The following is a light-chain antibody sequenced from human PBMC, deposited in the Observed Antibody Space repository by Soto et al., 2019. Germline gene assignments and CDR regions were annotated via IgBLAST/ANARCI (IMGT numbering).Light chain of an antibody. CDR1: QSVSRK. J-gene: IGKJ1*01. Sequence: DILMTQSPSTLSVSPGDRATICCRSGQSVSRKLVWYQQQPGLAPRLLIYTAATLKSWVPSRFSGSRSGTECTLTISSLQRDDLATEDCQHNNRKSEAFGQGTKVDI. CDR3: QHNNRKSEA. V-gene: IGKV1-5*03. CDR2: TAA.